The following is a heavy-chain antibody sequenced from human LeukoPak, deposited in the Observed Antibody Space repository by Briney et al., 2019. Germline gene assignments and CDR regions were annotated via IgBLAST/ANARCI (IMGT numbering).Heavy chain of an antibody. Sequence: SETLSLTCVVSGDSIRNGGYTWTWIRQAPGKGLEWIGYIYKSASTYYTPSLKSRVTISIDRSKNQFSLKLSSVTAADTAVYYCARDRGSTSTFDPWGQGTLVTVSS. J-gene: IGHJ5*02. CDR1: GDSIRNGGYT. CDR3: ARDRGSTSTFDP. D-gene: IGHD2-2*01. V-gene: IGHV4-30-2*01. CDR2: IYKSAST.